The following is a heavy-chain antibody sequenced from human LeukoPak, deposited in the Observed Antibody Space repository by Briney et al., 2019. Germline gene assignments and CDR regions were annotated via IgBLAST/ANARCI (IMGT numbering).Heavy chain of an antibody. CDR2: FYFSGTT. V-gene: IGHV4-39*01. D-gene: IGHD6-19*01. CDR3: ARCSGWEVNTWFGP. CDR1: GGSISSSNW. J-gene: IGHJ5*02. Sequence: SETLSLTCAVSGGSISSSNWWSWVRQPPGKGLEWIGSFYFSGTTYYNPSLKSRVTVSGDTSKSQFSLSLNSVTAADTAIYYCARCSGWEVNTWFGPWGRGILVTVSS.